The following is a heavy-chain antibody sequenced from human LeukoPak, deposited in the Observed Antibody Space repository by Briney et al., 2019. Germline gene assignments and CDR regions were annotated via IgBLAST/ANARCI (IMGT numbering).Heavy chain of an antibody. Sequence: PSETLSLTCTVSGGSISSGSYYWSWIRQPAGKGLEWIGRIYTSGSTNYNPSLKSRVTISLDTPKNQFSLKLSSVTAADTAVYYCARGLPVDYWGQGTLVTVSS. CDR1: GGSISSGSYY. V-gene: IGHV4-61*02. J-gene: IGHJ4*02. D-gene: IGHD5-12*01. CDR2: IYTSGST. CDR3: ARGLPVDY.